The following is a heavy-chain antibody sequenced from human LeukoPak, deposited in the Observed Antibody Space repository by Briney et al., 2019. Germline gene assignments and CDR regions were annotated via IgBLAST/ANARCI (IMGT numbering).Heavy chain of an antibody. V-gene: IGHV3-21*01. J-gene: IGHJ3*02. CDR3: ARVYGGNSDDAFDI. D-gene: IGHD4-23*01. CDR1: GFTISSYS. CDR2: ITSSSSYI. Sequence: PGGSLRLSCAASGFTISSYSMNWVRQAPGKGLEWVSSITSSSSYIFYADSVKGRFTISRDNAKKSLYLQMNSLRAEDTAVYYCARVYGGNSDDAFDIWGQGTMVTVSS.